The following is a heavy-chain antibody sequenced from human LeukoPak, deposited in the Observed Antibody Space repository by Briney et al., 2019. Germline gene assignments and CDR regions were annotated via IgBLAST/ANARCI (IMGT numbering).Heavy chain of an antibody. D-gene: IGHD1-26*01. J-gene: IGHJ3*02. CDR1: GFTVSDNY. CDR3: ARIEWERLGRAFDI. CDR2: IYSAGAT. V-gene: IGHV3-53*01. Sequence: GGSPRLSCAASGFTVSDNYMTWDRQAPGKGLEWVSSIYSAGATHYAESVKGRFTISRDNSKNTLYLQMNSLRAEDMAVYYCARIEWERLGRAFDIWGQGTMVTVSS.